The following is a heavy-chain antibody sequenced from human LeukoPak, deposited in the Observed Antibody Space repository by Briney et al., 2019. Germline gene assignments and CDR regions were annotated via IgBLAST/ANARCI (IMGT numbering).Heavy chain of an antibody. CDR3: AHKAPFFSLDV. CDR2: IKSNPDGGTT. J-gene: IGHJ3*01. Sequence: GGSLRLSCAASGLFFRNAWLNWVRQAPGKGLEWLGRIKSNPDGGTTDYAAPVQGRFTISRDDSTSTLYLQMNSLKTEDTGVYYCAHKAPFFSLDVWGQGAMVVVSS. V-gene: IGHV3-15*01. CDR1: GLFFRNAW.